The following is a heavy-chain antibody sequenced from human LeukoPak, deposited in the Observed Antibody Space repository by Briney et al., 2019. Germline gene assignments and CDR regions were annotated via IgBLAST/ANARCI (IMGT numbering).Heavy chain of an antibody. CDR1: GGTFSSYA. CDR2: IIPIFGTA. V-gene: IGHV1-69*05. CDR3: ARVRRDDSSGYVTYFDY. D-gene: IGHD3-22*01. Sequence: EASVKVSCKASGGTFSSYAISWVRQAPGQGLEWMGGIIPIFGTANYAQKFQGRVTITTDESTSTAYMELSSLRSEDTAVYYCARVRRDDSSGYVTYFDYWGQGTLVTVSS. J-gene: IGHJ4*02.